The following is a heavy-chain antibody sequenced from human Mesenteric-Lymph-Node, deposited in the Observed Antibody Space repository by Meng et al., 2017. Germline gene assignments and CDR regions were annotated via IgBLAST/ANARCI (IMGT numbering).Heavy chain of an antibody. CDR1: GGSISSGAW. Sequence: QVQLQESGPGLVKPSGTLSLTCAVSGGSISSGAWWSWVRQPQGKGLEWIGEIYHSGGTNYNQSLKSRVTISVDNSNNQLSLRLTSVTAADTAIYYCARNGAYSLDHWGQGTLVTVSS. D-gene: IGHD2-15*01. J-gene: IGHJ4*02. CDR2: IYHSGGT. V-gene: IGHV4-4*02. CDR3: ARNGAYSLDH.